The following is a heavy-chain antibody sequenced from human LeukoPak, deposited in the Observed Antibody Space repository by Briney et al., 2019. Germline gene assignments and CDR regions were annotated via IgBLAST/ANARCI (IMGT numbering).Heavy chain of an antibody. CDR1: GFTFSRYW. J-gene: IGHJ4*02. D-gene: IGHD6-6*01. CDR2: INQDGSVK. Sequence: GSLRLSCAASGFTFSRYWMSWVRQAPGKGLEWMANINQDGSVKYYVDSVKGRFTVSRDNAENSLYLQMNSLRAEDTAVYYCARVGYSSSSVDYWGQGTLVTVSS. CDR3: ARVGYSSSSVDY. V-gene: IGHV3-7*01.